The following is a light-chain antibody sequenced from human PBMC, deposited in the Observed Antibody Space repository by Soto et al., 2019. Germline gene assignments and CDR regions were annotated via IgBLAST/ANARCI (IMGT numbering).Light chain of an antibody. Sequence: DIQMTQSPSTLSASVGDRVTITCRASQSISNWLAWYQQKPGKAPKLLIYKTSNLDSGVPSRFSGSGSGTEFSLTISSLQPDDFATYYCQQANSFPFTFGPGTKVEIK. V-gene: IGKV1-5*03. CDR3: QQANSFPFT. J-gene: IGKJ3*01. CDR1: QSISNW. CDR2: KTS.